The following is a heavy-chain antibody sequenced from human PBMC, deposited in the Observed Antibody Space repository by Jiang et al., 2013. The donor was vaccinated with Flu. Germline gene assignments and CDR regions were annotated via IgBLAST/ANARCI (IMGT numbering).Heavy chain of an antibody. CDR3: AHSKEDIVATIYYYYGMDV. Sequence: KPTQTLTLTCTFSGFSLSTSGVGVGWIRQPPGKALEWLALIYWNDDKRYSPSLKSRLTITKDTSKNQVVLTMTNMDPVDTATYYCAHSKEDIVATIYYYYGMDVVGPRDHGHRLL. V-gene: IGHV2-5*01. J-gene: IGHJ6*02. CDR2: IYWNDDK. CDR1: GFSLSTSGVG. D-gene: IGHD5-12*01.